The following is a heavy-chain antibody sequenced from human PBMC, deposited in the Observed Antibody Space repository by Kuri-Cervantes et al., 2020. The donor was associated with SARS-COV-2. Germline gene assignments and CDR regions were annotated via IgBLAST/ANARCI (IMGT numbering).Heavy chain of an antibody. V-gene: IGHV3-23*01. CDR1: GFTFSNFA. D-gene: IGHD2-21*02. J-gene: IGHJ4*02. CDR2: ISGSGGTT. Sequence: GGSLRLSCAASGFTFSNFALSWVRQAPGKGLEWVSAISGSGGTTYYADSVKGRLTISRDNSKNTLYLQMNSLRVEDTAIYFCAKDQRVAYCSRDCYYNFDSWGQGTLVTVSS. CDR3: AKDQRVAYCSRDCYYNFDS.